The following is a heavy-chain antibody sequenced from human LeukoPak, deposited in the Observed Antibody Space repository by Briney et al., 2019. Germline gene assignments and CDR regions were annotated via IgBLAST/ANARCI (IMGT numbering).Heavy chain of an antibody. J-gene: IGHJ5*02. CDR3: AKDKSYYGSGSYLPNWLDP. Sequence: ESGGSLRLSCAASGFTFSSYAMSWVRQAPGKGLEWVSAISGSGGSTYYADSVKGRFTISRDNSKNTLYLQMNSLRAEDTAVYYCAKDKSYYGSGSYLPNWLDPWGQGTLVTVSS. CDR2: ISGSGGST. CDR1: GFTFSSYA. D-gene: IGHD3-10*01. V-gene: IGHV3-23*01.